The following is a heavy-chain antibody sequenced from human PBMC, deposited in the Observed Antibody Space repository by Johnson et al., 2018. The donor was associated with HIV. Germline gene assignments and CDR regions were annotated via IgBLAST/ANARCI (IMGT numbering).Heavy chain of an antibody. D-gene: IGHD6-13*01. V-gene: IGHV3-11*01. Sequence: QVQLVESGGCWVKPGGSLRLSCAASGFSFSDYYMSWIRQAPGKGLEWVSFITNSAETMYYADSVKDRFTISRDNAKNSLHLQMNSLRAEETAVNYCTTDWLKSSSGGGAFDIWGQGTMVTVSS. CDR1: GFSFSDYY. CDR3: TTDWLKSSSGGGAFDI. J-gene: IGHJ3*02. CDR2: ITNSAETM.